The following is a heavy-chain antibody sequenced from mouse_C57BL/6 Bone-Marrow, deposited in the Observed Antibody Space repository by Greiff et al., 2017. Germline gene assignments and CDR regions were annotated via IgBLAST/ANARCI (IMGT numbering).Heavy chain of an antibody. J-gene: IGHJ1*03. CDR3: AKKRYYYGSSGYFDV. D-gene: IGHD1-1*01. CDR1: GYTFTSYW. V-gene: IGHV1-55*01. CDR2: IYPGSGST. Sequence: QVQLQQPGAELVKPGASVKMSCKASGYTFTSYWITWVKQRPGQGLEWIGDIYPGSGSTNYNEKFKSKATLTVDTSSSTAYMQLSSLTSEDSAVYYCAKKRYYYGSSGYFDVWGTGTTGTVSS.